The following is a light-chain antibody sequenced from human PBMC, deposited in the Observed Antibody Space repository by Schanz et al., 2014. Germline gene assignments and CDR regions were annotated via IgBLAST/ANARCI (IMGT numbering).Light chain of an antibody. J-gene: IGKJ2*01. CDR1: QSVSGY. CDR3: HQYNNWPPMST. CDR2: DVS. Sequence: IVLTQSPATLSLSPGESATLSCRASQSVSGYLAWYQQKPGRAPRLVIYDVSKRATGIPARFSGSGSGTDFTLTISSLEPEDFAVYYCHQYNNWPPMSTFGQGTKLEIK. V-gene: IGKV3-11*01.